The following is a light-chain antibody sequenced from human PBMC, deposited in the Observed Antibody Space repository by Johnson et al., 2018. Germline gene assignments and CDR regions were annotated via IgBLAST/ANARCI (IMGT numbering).Light chain of an antibody. J-gene: IGLJ1*01. V-gene: IGLV1-51*02. CDR2: ENN. CDR3: GTWDSSLSAGNV. CDR1: SSNIGNNY. Sequence: QSVLTQPPSVSAVTGQKVTISCSGSSSNIGNNYVSWYQQLPGTAPKLLIYENNKRPSGIPDRFSGSKSGTSATLGITGLQTGDEADYYCGTWDSSLSAGNVFGTGTKVTVL.